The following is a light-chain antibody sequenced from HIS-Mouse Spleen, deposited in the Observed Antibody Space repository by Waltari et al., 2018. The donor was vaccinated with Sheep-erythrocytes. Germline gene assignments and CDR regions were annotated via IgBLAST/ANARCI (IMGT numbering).Light chain of an antibody. CDR2: EDS. CDR3: YSTDSSGNHWV. J-gene: IGLJ3*02. V-gene: IGLV3-10*01. CDR1: ALPKKY. Sequence: SYELTQPPSVSVSPGQTARITCSGEALPKKYSYWYQQKSGQAPVLVIYEDSKRPSGIPERFSGSSSGTMATLTISGAQVEDDADYYCYSTDSSGNHWVFGGGTKVTVL.